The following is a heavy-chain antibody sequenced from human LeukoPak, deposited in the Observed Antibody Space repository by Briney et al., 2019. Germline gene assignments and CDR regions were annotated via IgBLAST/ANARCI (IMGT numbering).Heavy chain of an antibody. CDR3: AKGIDFDWLLSSWFDP. V-gene: IGHV3-9*01. CDR2: ISWNSGSI. J-gene: IGHJ5*02. Sequence: GGSLRLSCAASGFTFDDYAMHWVRHAPGKGLEWVSGISWNSGSIGYADSVKGRFAISRDNAKNSLYLQMNSLRAEDTALYYCAKGIDFDWLLSSWFDPWGQGTLVTVSS. CDR1: GFTFDDYA. D-gene: IGHD3-9*01.